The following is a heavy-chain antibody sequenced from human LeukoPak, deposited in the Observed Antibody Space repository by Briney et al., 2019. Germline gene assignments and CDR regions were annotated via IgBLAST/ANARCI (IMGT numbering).Heavy chain of an antibody. CDR2: INPSGGST. D-gene: IGHD3-22*01. Sequence: ALVKVSCKASGYTFTSYYMHWVRQAPGQGLEWMGIINPSGGSTSYAQKFQGRVTMTRDTSTSTVYMELSSLRSEDTAVYYCAIPRRPQSMIVEGDAFDIWGQGTMVTVSS. J-gene: IGHJ3*02. CDR3: AIPRRPQSMIVEGDAFDI. V-gene: IGHV1-46*01. CDR1: GYTFTSYY.